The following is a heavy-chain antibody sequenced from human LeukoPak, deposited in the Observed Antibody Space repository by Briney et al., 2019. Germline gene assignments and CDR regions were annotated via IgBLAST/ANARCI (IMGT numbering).Heavy chain of an antibody. Sequence: QPGGSLRLSGAASGFTFSSYSMTWVRQAPGKGLEWVSYISSSSSTIYYADSVKGRFAISRDNAKNSLYLQMNSLRAEDTAVYYCATYPAAIRYYFDYWGQGTLVTVS. J-gene: IGHJ4*02. CDR1: GFTFSSYS. CDR2: ISSSSSTI. D-gene: IGHD2-2*02. CDR3: ATYPAAIRYYFDY. V-gene: IGHV3-48*01.